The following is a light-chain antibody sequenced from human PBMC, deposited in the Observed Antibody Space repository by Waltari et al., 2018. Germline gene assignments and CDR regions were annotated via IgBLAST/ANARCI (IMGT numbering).Light chain of an antibody. Sequence: EIVMTQSPATMSVSPGERATLSCRASQRFSSNLAWYQQKRGQAPRLLIYGASTRAAGIPARFSGSGSGTEFTLTISSLQSEDFAVYYCQHYNNWPHGTFGQGTKVEIK. V-gene: IGKV3-15*01. CDR1: QRFSSN. J-gene: IGKJ1*01. CDR3: QHYNNWPHGT. CDR2: GAS.